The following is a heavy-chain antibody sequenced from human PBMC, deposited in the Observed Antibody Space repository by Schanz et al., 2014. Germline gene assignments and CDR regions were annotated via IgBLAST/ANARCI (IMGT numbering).Heavy chain of an antibody. V-gene: IGHV3-9*01. Sequence: EVQLVESGGGLIQPGGSLRLSCAASGFTFDDHAMHWVRQSPGKGPEWVSGISWNSGDIAYADSVKGRFTISRDNAKNALYLQMNSLRAEDTAVYYCVRDTDYHFDYWGQGTLVTVSS. J-gene: IGHJ4*02. CDR1: GFTFDDHA. CDR2: ISWNSGDI. CDR3: VRDTDYHFDY. D-gene: IGHD4-17*01.